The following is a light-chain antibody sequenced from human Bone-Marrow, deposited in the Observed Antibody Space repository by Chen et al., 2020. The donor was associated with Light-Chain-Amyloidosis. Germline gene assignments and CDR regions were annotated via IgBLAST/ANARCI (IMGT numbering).Light chain of an antibody. J-gene: IGLJ3*02. V-gene: IGLV3-21*02. CDR2: DDS. CDR3: QVWDRRSDRPV. CDR1: NIGSTS. Sequence: SYVLTQPSSVSVAQGQTATIACGGNNIGSTSVHWYQQTPGQAPLLVVYDDSDRPSGIPERLSGSNSGNTATLTISRVEAGDEADYYCQVWDRRSDRPVFGGGTKLTVL.